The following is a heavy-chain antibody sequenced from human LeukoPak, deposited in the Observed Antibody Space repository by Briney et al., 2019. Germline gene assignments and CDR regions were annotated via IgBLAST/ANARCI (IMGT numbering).Heavy chain of an antibody. Sequence: GGSLRLSCAASGFTFTSYSMDWVRQAPGKGLEWVSSISSSSSYIYYADSVNGRFTISRDNAKNSVYLQMDSLRAEDTAVYYCAGDGVGFDYWGQGTLVTVSS. CDR2: ISSSSSYI. V-gene: IGHV3-21*01. CDR3: AGDGVGFDY. J-gene: IGHJ4*02. CDR1: GFTFTSYS. D-gene: IGHD3-10*01.